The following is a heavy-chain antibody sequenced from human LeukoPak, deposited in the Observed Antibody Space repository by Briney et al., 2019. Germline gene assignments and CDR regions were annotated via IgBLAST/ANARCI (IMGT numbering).Heavy chain of an antibody. J-gene: IGHJ6*02. CDR3: ARGRSPIVVVPAATGHYYYGMDV. CDR2: INHSGST. CDR1: GGSFSGYY. Sequence: SETLSLTCAVYGGSFSGYYWSWIRQPPGKGLEWIGGINHSGSTNYSPSLKSRVTISVDTSKNQFSLKLSSVTAADTAVYYCARGRSPIVVVPAATGHYYYGMDVWGQGTTVTVSS. D-gene: IGHD2-2*01. V-gene: IGHV4-34*01.